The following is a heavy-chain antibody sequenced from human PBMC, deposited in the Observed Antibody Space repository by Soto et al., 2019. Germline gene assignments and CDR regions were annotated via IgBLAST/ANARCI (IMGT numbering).Heavy chain of an antibody. CDR2: ISSSSSYT. CDR3: ARALTAVLRCLEWPTKDYGMDV. CDR1: GFTFSDYY. Sequence: QVQLVESGGGLVKPGGSLRLSCAASGFTFSDYYMSWIRQAPGKGLEWVSYISSSSSYTNYADSVKGRFTISRDNAKNSLYLQMNSLRAEDTAVYYCARALTAVLRCLEWPTKDYGMDVWGQGTTVTVS. J-gene: IGHJ6*02. D-gene: IGHD3-3*01. V-gene: IGHV3-11*06.